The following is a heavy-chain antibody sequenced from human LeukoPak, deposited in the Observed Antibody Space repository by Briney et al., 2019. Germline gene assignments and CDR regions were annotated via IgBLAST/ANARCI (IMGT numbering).Heavy chain of an antibody. Sequence: GGSLRLSCAVSGFTFSGFWMSWSRQAPGKGLEWVASINSDGSEGYYADVVKGRFTISRDNAKSSLYLQMNNLRVEDTAVYYCARDKDFTIDYWGQGTLVTVSS. CDR2: INSDGSEG. D-gene: IGHD3-10*01. CDR1: GFTFSGFW. J-gene: IGHJ4*02. V-gene: IGHV3-7*01. CDR3: ARDKDFTIDY.